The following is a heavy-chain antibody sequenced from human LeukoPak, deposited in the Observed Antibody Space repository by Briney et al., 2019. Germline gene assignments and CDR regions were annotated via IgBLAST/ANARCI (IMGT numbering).Heavy chain of an antibody. CDR2: IYSGGST. CDR3: ARALYYYMDV. J-gene: IGHJ6*03. CDR1: GLTLSSIY. Sequence: GGSLIPSCDASGLTLSSIYMGWVRRAPGAGLEWVSVIYSGGSTYYADSVKGRFTISRDNSKSTLYLQMNSLRSEDTAVYYCARALYYYMDVWGKGTTVTVSS. V-gene: IGHV3-53*01.